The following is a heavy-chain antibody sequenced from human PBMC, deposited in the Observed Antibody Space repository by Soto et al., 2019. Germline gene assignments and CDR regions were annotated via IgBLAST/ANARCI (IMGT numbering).Heavy chain of an antibody. D-gene: IGHD6-13*01. Sequence: SETLSLTCTVSGGSISSNYWTWIRQPPGKGLEWIGYVYNSGSTNYNPSLKSRVTISEDTSKSQFSLKVNSMTAADTAVYYCARYPSSAAAGYTIDNWGQGILVTVSS. CDR2: VYNSGST. J-gene: IGHJ4*02. V-gene: IGHV4-59*01. CDR1: GGSISSNY. CDR3: ARYPSSAAAGYTIDN.